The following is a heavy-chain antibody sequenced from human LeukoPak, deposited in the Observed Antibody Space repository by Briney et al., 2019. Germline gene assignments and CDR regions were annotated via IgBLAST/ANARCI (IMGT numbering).Heavy chain of an antibody. CDR1: GYAFTDYY. CDR2: INPSSGGT. V-gene: IGHV1-2*02. CDR3: AREGSTSLAQMTFDF. Sequence: ASVKVSCKASGYAFTDYYMHWLRQAPGQGLEWMGWINPSSGGTNYAQNFQGRVTMTRDTSISTVNMELNRLTSDDTAMYYCAREGSTSLAQMTFDFWGQGTLVTVSS. D-gene: IGHD2-2*01. J-gene: IGHJ4*02.